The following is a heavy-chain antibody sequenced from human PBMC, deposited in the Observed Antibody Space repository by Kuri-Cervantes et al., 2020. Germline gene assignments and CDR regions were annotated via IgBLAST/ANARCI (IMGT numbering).Heavy chain of an antibody. CDR3: ARLKVPGWNTSDYSGAIFDY. D-gene: IGHD4-23*01. V-gene: IGHV3-48*01. Sequence: GESLKISCAASGFTFSTYGMGWVRQAPGKGLEWVSYITTSSSTIFYADSLRGRFTISRDNAKNSLFLQMDSLRAEDTAVFYCARLKVPGWNTSDYSGAIFDYWGQGSVVTVSS. J-gene: IGHJ4*02. CDR1: GFTFSTYG. CDR2: ITTSSSTI.